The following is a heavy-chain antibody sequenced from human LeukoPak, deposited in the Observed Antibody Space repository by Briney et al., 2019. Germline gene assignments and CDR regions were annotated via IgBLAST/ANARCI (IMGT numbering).Heavy chain of an antibody. CDR1: GFTFSSYS. CDR3: ARVRGAYYYDSSGYADFDY. D-gene: IGHD3-22*01. Sequence: GGSLRLSCAASGFTFSSYSMNWVRQAPGKGLEWVSYSSSSSSTIYYADSVKGRFTISRDNAKNSLYLQMNSLRAEDTAVYYCARVRGAYYYDSSGYADFDYWGQGTLVTVSS. V-gene: IGHV3-48*04. J-gene: IGHJ4*02. CDR2: SSSSSSTI.